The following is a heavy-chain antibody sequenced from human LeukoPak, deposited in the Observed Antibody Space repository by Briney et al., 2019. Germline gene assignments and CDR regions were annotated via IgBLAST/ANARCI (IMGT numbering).Heavy chain of an antibody. Sequence: SETLSLTCSVSGTSISSSGYFWGWIRQPPGKGLQWIGSIHYGGSTFYNPSLKSRVTISQDTSKDQFSLKLTSVTAADTAVYYCAAVDSSSGWFDPWGRGILVTVSS. J-gene: IGHJ5*02. CDR2: IHYGGST. CDR3: AAVDSSSGWFDP. CDR1: GTSISSSGYF. D-gene: IGHD6-6*01. V-gene: IGHV4-39*01.